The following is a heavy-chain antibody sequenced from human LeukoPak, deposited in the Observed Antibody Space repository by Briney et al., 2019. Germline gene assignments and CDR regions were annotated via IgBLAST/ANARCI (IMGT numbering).Heavy chain of an antibody. V-gene: IGHV3-23*01. J-gene: IGHJ5*02. CDR3: AKDGRRHRYCSGGSCYSSFDP. Sequence: GGSLRLSCAASGFTFSSYGMSWVRQAPGKGLEWVSAISGSGGSTYYADSVKGRFTISRDNSKNTLYLQMNSLRAEDTAVYYCAKDGRRHRYCSGGSCYSSFDPWGQGTLVTVSS. CDR2: ISGSGGST. CDR1: GFTFSSYG. D-gene: IGHD2-15*01.